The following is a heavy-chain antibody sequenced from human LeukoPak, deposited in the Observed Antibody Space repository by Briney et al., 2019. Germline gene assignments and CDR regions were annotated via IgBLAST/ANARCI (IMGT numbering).Heavy chain of an antibody. V-gene: IGHV1-18*01. CDR2: ISAYNGNT. CDR3: AREVCSSTSCPDYYYYGMDV. J-gene: IGHJ6*02. Sequence: ASVKVSCKASGYTFTSYGISWVRQAPGQGLEWMGWISAYNGNTNYAQKLQGRVTITTDTSTSTAYMELRSLRSDDTAVYYCAREVCSSTSCPDYYYYGMDVWGQGTTVTVSS. CDR1: GYTFTSYG. D-gene: IGHD2-2*01.